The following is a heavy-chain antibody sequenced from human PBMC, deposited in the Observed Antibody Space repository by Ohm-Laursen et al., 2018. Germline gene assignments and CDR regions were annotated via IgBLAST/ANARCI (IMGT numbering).Heavy chain of an antibody. CDR1: GGSFSGYY. CDR3: ARGLSGSYYN. CDR2: INHSGST. Sequence: PSQTLSLTCAVYGGSFSGYYWSWIRQPPGKGLEWIAEINHSGSTNYNPSLKSRVTISVDTSKNQFSLKLSSVTAADTAVYYCARGLSGSYYNWGQGTLVTVSS. V-gene: IGHV4-34*01. J-gene: IGHJ4*02. D-gene: IGHD1-26*01.